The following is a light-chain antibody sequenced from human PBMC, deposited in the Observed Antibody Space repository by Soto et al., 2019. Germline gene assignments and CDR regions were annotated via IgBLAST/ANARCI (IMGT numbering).Light chain of an antibody. Sequence: EFVLTQSPGTLSLSPGERASLSCRASQTVRNNYLAWYQQKPGQAPRLLIYGASTRDTHIPDRFSGTGSETEFTLTISSLQSEDFAVYYCLQYNNWWTFGQGTKVDIK. CDR2: GAS. CDR1: QTVRNN. CDR3: LQYNNWWT. J-gene: IGKJ1*01. V-gene: IGKV3-15*01.